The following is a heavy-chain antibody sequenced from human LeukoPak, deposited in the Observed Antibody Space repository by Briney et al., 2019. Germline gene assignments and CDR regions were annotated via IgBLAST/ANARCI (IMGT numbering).Heavy chain of an antibody. CDR3: ARQKYCSSTSCPSPFDY. J-gene: IGHJ4*01. D-gene: IGHD2-2*01. CDR1: GGSISSYY. V-gene: IGHV4-59*01. CDR2: IYYSGST. Sequence: SETLSLTCTVSGGSISSYYWSWIRQPPGKGLEWIGYIYYSGSTNYNPSLKSRVTISVDTSKNQFSLKLSSVTAADTAVYYCARQKYCSSTSCPSPFDYWGQEPWSPSPQ.